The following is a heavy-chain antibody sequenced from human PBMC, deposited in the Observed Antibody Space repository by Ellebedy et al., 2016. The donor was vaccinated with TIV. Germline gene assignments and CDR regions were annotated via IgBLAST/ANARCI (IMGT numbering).Heavy chain of an antibody. J-gene: IGHJ4*02. D-gene: IGHD6-19*01. V-gene: IGHV1-18*01. CDR2: ISAYNGNT. CDR1: GYTFTSYG. CDR3: ARQGKGGAYSSGWLY. Sequence: ASVKVSXXASGYTFTSYGISWVRQAPGQGLEWMGWISAYNGNTNYAQKLQGRVTMTTDTSTSTAYMELRSLRSDDTAVYYCARQGKGGAYSSGWLYWGQGTLVTVSS.